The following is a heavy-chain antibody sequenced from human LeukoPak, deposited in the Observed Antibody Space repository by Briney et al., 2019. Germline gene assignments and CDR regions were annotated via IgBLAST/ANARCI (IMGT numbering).Heavy chain of an antibody. V-gene: IGHV1-2*02. J-gene: IGHJ4*02. D-gene: IGHD3-9*01. CDR2: INPNSGGT. Sequence: ASVKVSCKASGYTFTGYYMHWVRQAPGQGLEWMGWINPNSGGTNYAQKFQGRVTMTRNTSISTAYMELSSLRSEDTAVYYCARGRILTGYPDWGQGTLVTVSS. CDR1: GYTFTGYY. CDR3: ARGRILTGYPD.